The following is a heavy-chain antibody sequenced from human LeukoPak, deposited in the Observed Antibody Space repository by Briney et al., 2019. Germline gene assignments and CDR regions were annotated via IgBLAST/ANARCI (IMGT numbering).Heavy chain of an antibody. Sequence: PGGSLRLSCAASGFTFSNAWMSWVRQAPGKGLEWVGRIKSKTDGGTTDYAAPVKGRFTISRDDSKNTLYLQMNSLKTEDTAVYYCTTVDNRYYYDSSGPRPLDPWGQGTLVTVSS. D-gene: IGHD3-22*01. J-gene: IGHJ5*02. V-gene: IGHV3-15*01. CDR3: TTVDNRYYYDSSGPRPLDP. CDR1: GFTFSNAW. CDR2: IKSKTDGGTT.